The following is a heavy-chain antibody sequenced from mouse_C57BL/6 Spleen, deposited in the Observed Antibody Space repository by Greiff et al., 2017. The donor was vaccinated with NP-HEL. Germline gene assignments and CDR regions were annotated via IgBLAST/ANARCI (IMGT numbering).Heavy chain of an antibody. CDR1: GFTFSSYA. J-gene: IGHJ4*01. CDR3: ARDGALVMDY. CDR2: ISDGGSYT. D-gene: IGHD3-1*01. Sequence: EVQGVESGGGLVKPGGSLKLSCAASGFTFSSYAMSWVRQTPEKRLEWVATISDGGSYTYYPDNVKGRFTISRDNAKNNLYLQMSHLKSEDTAMYYCARDGALVMDYWGQGTSVTVSS. V-gene: IGHV5-4*01.